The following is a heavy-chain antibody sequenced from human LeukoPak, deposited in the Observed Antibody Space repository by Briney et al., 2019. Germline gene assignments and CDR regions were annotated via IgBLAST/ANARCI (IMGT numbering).Heavy chain of an antibody. J-gene: IGHJ4*02. V-gene: IGHV3-30*18. Sequence: QSGGSLRLSCAASGFTFSSYGMHWVRQAPGKGLEWVAIISYDGSNKYYADSMNRRFTISRDNSNNTLYLQMNSLRAEDTAVYYCAKENYYDSSGYFSFYFDYWGQGTLVTVSS. CDR3: AKENYYDSSGYFSFYFDY. CDR1: GFTFSSYG. D-gene: IGHD3-22*01. CDR2: ISYDGSNK.